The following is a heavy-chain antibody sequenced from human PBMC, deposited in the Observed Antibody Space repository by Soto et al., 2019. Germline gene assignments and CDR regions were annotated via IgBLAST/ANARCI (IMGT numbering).Heavy chain of an antibody. CDR1: GFTFSSYE. CDR3: ARRTNCSGGSCYSIYYYYGMDV. D-gene: IGHD2-15*01. Sequence: HPGGSLRLSCAASGFTFSSYEMNWVRQAPGKGLEWVSYISSSGSTIYYADSVKGRFTISRDNAKNSLYLQMNSLRAEDTAVYYCARRTNCSGGSCYSIYYYYGMDVWGQGTTVTVSS. J-gene: IGHJ6*02. V-gene: IGHV3-48*03. CDR2: ISSSGSTI.